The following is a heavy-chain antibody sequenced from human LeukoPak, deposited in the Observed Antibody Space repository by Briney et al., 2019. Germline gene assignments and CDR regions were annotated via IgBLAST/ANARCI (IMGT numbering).Heavy chain of an antibody. Sequence: GGSLRLSCAASGFTVSSNYMSWVRQAPGKGLEGVSVIYSGGSTYYADSVKGRFTISRDNSKNTLYLQMNSLRAEDTALYYCARFGSSSWYFSDVWGKGTTVTVSS. CDR3: ARFGSSSWYFSDV. CDR1: GFTVSSNY. J-gene: IGHJ6*04. D-gene: IGHD6-13*01. CDR2: IYSGGST. V-gene: IGHV3-66*01.